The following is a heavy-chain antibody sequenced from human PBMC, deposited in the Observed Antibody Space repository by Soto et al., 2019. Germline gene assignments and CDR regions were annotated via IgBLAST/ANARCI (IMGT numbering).Heavy chain of an antibody. Sequence: QLRLQESGSGVVRTSETLSLTCTVSGGSLTHGGFSWRWIRQSPGKGLEWIGYIGHLENTYFHPTFKSRLTMSIDRSKNQFALNLSSVTAADRAVYYCARGGGNDPFDSWGQGVLVSVSS. V-gene: IGHV4-30-2*06. CDR3: ARGGGNDPFDS. CDR1: GGSLTHGGFS. J-gene: IGHJ4*02. D-gene: IGHD5-12*01. CDR2: IGHLENT.